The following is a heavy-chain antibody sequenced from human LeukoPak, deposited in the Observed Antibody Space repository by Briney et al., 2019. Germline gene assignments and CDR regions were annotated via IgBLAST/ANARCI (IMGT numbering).Heavy chain of an antibody. Sequence: APVKVSCKASGYTFTSYAMHWVRQAPGQRLEWMGWINAGNGNTKYSQKFQGRVTITRDTSASTAYMELSSLRSEDTAVYYCARADYGDYAPGYWGQGTLVTVSS. V-gene: IGHV1-3*01. CDR3: ARADYGDYAPGY. D-gene: IGHD4-17*01. J-gene: IGHJ4*02. CDR1: GYTFTSYA. CDR2: INAGNGNT.